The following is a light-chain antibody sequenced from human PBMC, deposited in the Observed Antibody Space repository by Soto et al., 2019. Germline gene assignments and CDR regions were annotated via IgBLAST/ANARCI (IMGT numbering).Light chain of an antibody. CDR1: QDIRND. V-gene: IGKV1-6*01. CDR3: QHMRT. J-gene: IGKJ1*01. Sequence: QMTESAASLTAYVGDRVTITCRASQDIRNDLAWYQQKPGQAPHLLIFAAFNLQSGVPSRFSGGGSGTHFTLTISSLQPDDFGSYYCQHMRTFGQGTKVDIK. CDR2: AAF.